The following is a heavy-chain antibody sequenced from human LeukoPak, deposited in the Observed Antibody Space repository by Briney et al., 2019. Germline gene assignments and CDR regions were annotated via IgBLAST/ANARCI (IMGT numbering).Heavy chain of an antibody. D-gene: IGHD6-13*01. CDR3: ASTTGYSSSWDFDY. CDR2: INWNGGST. CDR1: GFTFSSYS. V-gene: IGHV3-20*04. Sequence: GGSLRLSCAASGFTFSSYSMSGVRQAPGKGLEWVSGINWNGGSTGYADSVKGRFTISRDNAKNSLYLQMNSLRAEDTALYYCASTTGYSSSWDFDYWGQGTLVTVSS. J-gene: IGHJ4*02.